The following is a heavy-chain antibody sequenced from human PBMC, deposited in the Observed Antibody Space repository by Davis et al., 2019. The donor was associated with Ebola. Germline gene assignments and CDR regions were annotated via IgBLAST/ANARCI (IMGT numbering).Heavy chain of an antibody. J-gene: IGHJ5*02. V-gene: IGHV3-48*02. CDR1: GFTFSSYW. CDR3: ARVTGGYVYENWFDP. D-gene: IGHD5-12*01. CDR2: ISSSSSTI. Sequence: GESLKISCAASGFTFSSYWMHWVRQAPGKGLEWVSYISSSSSTIYYADSVKGRFTISRDNAKNSLYLQMNSLRDEDTAVYYCARVTGGYVYENWFDPWGQGTLVTVSS.